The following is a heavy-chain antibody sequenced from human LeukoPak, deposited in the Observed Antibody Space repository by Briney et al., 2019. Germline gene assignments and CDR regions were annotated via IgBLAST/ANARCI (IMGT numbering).Heavy chain of an antibody. J-gene: IGHJ4*02. CDR1: GFIVSSNY. D-gene: IGHD6-19*01. CDR2: ILSGGST. Sequence: PGGTLSLSCGVCGFIVSSNYMRCVRQAPGKGLEWVSLILSGGSTYCADSVKGRFTISRDNSKNTRYLQMNSLRAEDTAVYYCARVGYTSGWYRNGGQGSLVTVSS. CDR3: ARVGYTSGWYRN. V-gene: IGHV3-53*01.